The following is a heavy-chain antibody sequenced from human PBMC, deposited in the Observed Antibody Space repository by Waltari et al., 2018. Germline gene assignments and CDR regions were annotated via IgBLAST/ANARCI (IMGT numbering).Heavy chain of an antibody. J-gene: IGHJ5*02. CDR3: ARGQSTRGSYGWFDP. CDR2: IYTTGST. V-gene: IGHV4-4*07. D-gene: IGHD1-26*01. CDR1: GGSISSHF. Sequence: QVQLQESGPVLVQPSETLSLTCTISGGSISSHFWSWIRQPAGKGLEWIGRIYTTGSTNFNPSRKSRVTMSIDTSKNQFSLNLSSVTAADTAVYYCARGQSTRGSYGWFDPWGQGTLVTVSS.